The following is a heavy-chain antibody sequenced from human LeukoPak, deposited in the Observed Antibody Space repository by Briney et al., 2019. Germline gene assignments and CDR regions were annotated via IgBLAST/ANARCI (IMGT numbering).Heavy chain of an antibody. V-gene: IGHV4-39*01. CDR1: GGSISIISSSTYY. J-gene: IGHJ4*02. CDR3: AGQLPTAAADTRGYFDY. D-gene: IGHD6-25*01. Sequence: PSETLSLTCTVSGGSISIISSSTYYWGWIRQAPGKGLEWIGSLYYGENSHYNPSLKSRATLSVDTSNNQFSLKLTSVTAADAAVYFCAGQLPTAAADTRGYFDYWGQGTVVTVSS. CDR2: LYYGENS.